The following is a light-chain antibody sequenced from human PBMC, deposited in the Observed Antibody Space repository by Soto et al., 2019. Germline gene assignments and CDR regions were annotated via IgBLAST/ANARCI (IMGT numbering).Light chain of an antibody. CDR2: EVS. CDR3: SSYAGSNNFNV. Sequence: QSVLTQPPSGSGSPGQSVTICCTGTSSDVGGYNYVSWYQQHPGKAPKLMIYEVSKRPSGVPDRFSGSKSGNTASLTVSGLQAEDEADYYCSSYAGSNNFNVFGTGTKVTVL. CDR1: SSDVGGYNY. J-gene: IGLJ1*01. V-gene: IGLV2-8*01.